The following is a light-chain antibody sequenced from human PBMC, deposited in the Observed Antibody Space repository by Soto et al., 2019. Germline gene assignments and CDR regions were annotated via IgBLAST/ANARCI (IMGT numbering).Light chain of an antibody. CDR1: SSAVGASNY. J-gene: IGLJ2*01. CDR3: CSYAGTYR. Sequence: QSVLTQPRSVSGSPGQSVTISCTGTSSAVGASNYVSWYQQYPGKAPQLMIYDVSKRPSGVPDRFSGSKSGNTASLTISGLQAEDEADYYCCSYAGTYRFGGGTQLTVL. V-gene: IGLV2-11*01. CDR2: DVS.